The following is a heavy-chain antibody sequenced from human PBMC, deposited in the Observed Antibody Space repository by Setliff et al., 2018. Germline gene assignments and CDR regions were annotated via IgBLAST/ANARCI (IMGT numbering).Heavy chain of an antibody. D-gene: IGHD5-18*01. Sequence: AETLSLTCTVSGGSISPYCWSWIRQPPGKGLEWIGYIYHNGNTNFNPYLKSRVNMSVDTSTNQIALNLKSVTAADTAVYYCARDRTAYSYGLDVWGQGTTVTVSS. CDR3: ARDRTAYSYGLDV. CDR1: GGSISPYC. CDR2: IYHNGNT. J-gene: IGHJ6*02. V-gene: IGHV4-59*01.